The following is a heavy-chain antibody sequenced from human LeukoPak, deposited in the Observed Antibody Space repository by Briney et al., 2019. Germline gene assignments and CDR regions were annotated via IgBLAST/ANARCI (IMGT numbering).Heavy chain of an antibody. D-gene: IGHD3-22*01. CDR2: ISSSGSTI. CDR3: ARDTYYYDSSGYYYPGGSDC. CDR1: GFTFSDYY. J-gene: IGHJ4*02. Sequence: GGSLRLSCAASGFTFSDYYMSWIRQAPGRGLEWASYISSSGSTIYYADSVKGRFTISRDNAKNSLYLQMNSLRAEDTAVYYCARDTYYYDSSGYYYPGGSDCWGQGTLVTVSS. V-gene: IGHV3-11*04.